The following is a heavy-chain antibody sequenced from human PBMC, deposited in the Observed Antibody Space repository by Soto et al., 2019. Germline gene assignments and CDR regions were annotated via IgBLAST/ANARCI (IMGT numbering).Heavy chain of an antibody. D-gene: IGHD3-10*01. CDR1: GFTFSSFA. V-gene: IGHV3-23*01. J-gene: IGHJ4*02. CDR3: AKVGAGVVRALNVNFDY. CDR2: VSGCGGVT. Sequence: GSLRLSCTASGFTFSSFAMTWVRHSPGKGWEWVFLVSGCGGVTYFADSSKGRFTISRDNSKITLYLQSYSLRAEDTALYLCAKVGAGVVRALNVNFDYGCQGTLVTV.